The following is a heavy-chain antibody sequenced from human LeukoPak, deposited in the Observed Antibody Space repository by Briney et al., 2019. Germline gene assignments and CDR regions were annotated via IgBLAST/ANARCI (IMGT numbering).Heavy chain of an antibody. CDR2: IYYSGST. V-gene: IGHV4-39*07. CDR3: ARGVYFDY. Sequence: SETLSLTCTVSGGSISSSSYYWGWIRQPPGKGLEWIGSIYYSGSTYYNPSLKSRVTISVDTSKRLFSLKMSSVTAADTAVYYCARGVYFDYWGQGTLVTVSS. CDR1: GGSISSSSYY. J-gene: IGHJ4*02.